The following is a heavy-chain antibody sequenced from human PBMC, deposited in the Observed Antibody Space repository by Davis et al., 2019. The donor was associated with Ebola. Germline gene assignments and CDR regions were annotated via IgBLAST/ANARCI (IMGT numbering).Heavy chain of an antibody. V-gene: IGHV1-18*01. CDR2: ISAYNGNT. J-gene: IGHJ4*02. Sequence: ASVKVSCKASGYTFTSYGISWVRQAPGQGLEWMGWISAYNGNTKYSQKLQGRVTMTTDTSTSTAYMELRSLRSDDTAVYYCARDRRYYYDSSGYYSNDYWGQGTLVTVSS. CDR3: ARDRRYYYDSSGYYSNDY. D-gene: IGHD3-22*01. CDR1: GYTFTSYG.